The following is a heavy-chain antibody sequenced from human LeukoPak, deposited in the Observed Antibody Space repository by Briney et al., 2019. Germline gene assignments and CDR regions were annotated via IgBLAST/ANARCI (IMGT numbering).Heavy chain of an antibody. CDR1: GFTFSSYV. CDR3: ARDGIVGATVVDY. D-gene: IGHD1-26*01. CDR2: IKQDGSEK. V-gene: IGHV3-7*01. J-gene: IGHJ4*02. Sequence: GGSLRLSCAASGFTFSSYVMHWVRQAPGKGLEWVANIKQDGSEKYYVDSVKGRFTISRDNAKNSLYLQMNSLRAEDTAVYYCARDGIVGATVVDYWGQGTLVTVSS.